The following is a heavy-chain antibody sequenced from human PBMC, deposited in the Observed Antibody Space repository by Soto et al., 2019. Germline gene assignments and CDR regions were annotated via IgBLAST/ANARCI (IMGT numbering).Heavy chain of an antibody. CDR2: IKSKTDGGTT. CDR1: GFTFSNAW. D-gene: IGHD1-26*01. CDR3: LWSRVIEWELLFYY. J-gene: IGHJ4*02. V-gene: IGHV3-15*07. Sequence: PGGSLRLSCAASGFTFSNAWMNWVRQAPGKGLEWVGRIKSKTDGGTTDYAAPVKGRFTISRDYSKNTLYLQMNSLKTEDTAVYYCLWSRVIEWELLFYYWGQGTLVTVSS.